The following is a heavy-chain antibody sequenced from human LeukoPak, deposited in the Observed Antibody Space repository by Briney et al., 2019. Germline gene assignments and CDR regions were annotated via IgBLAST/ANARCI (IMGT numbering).Heavy chain of an antibody. J-gene: IGHJ4*02. D-gene: IGHD3-16*02. CDR2: IRYDGSNK. Sequence: GGSLRLSCAASGFTFSSYGMHWVRQAPGKGLEWVAFIRYDGSNKYYADSVKGRFTISRDNSKNTLYLQMNSLGAEDTAVYYCAKDLHDMITFGGVIGGPDYWGQGTLVTVSS. V-gene: IGHV3-30*02. CDR3: AKDLHDMITFGGVIGGPDY. CDR1: GFTFSSYG.